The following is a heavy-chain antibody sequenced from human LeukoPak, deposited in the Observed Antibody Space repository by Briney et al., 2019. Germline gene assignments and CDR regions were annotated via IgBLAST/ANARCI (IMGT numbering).Heavy chain of an antibody. CDR1: GGSLSSYY. J-gene: IGHJ4*02. CDR2: IYSSGST. Sequence: SETLSLTCTVPGGSLSSYYWSWIRQPAGQGLEWIGRIYSSGSTNYNPSFESRVTMSVDTSKNQFSLRLSSVTAADTAVYYCARSPVVIYNYFDYWGQGTPVTVSS. D-gene: IGHD2/OR15-2a*01. V-gene: IGHV4-4*07. CDR3: ARSPVVIYNYFDY.